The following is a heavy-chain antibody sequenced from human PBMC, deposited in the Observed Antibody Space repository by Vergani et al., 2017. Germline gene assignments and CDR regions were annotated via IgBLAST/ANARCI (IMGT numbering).Heavy chain of an antibody. CDR3: AKGATRVRGRLVYYLVC. D-gene: IGHD3-10*01. V-gene: IGHV3-23*01. J-gene: IGHJ4*02. CDR2: LSASDRRT. Sequence: EVQLLESGGDLVQPGGSLRLSCAASGFTFIMHAMSWVRQAPGKGLEWVSTLSASDRRTHYADSVKGRFTISRDNSKNTLFLEMNSLRAEDTAGYYCAKGATRVRGRLVYYLVCWGEGTLVTVSS. CDR1: GFTFIMHA.